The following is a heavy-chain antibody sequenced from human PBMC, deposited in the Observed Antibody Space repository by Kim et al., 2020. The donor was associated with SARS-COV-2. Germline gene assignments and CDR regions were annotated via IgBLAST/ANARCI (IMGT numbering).Heavy chain of an antibody. Sequence: QECQGRVTMTRNTSISTAYMELSSLRSEDTAVYYCARRREGDYYYYDMDVWGQGTTVTVSS. J-gene: IGHJ6*02. V-gene: IGHV1-8*01. CDR3: ARRREGDYYYYDMDV.